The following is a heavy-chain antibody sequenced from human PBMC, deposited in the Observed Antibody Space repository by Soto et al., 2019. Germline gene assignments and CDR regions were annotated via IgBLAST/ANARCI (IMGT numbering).Heavy chain of an antibody. Sequence: SVKVSCKASGGTFSSYTISWVRQAPGQGLEWMGRIIPILGIANYAQKIQGRVTITADKSTSTTYMELSSLRSEDTAVYYCARTYYDFWSGYYAEGPYYYYMDVWGKGTTVTVSS. J-gene: IGHJ6*03. CDR2: IIPILGIA. CDR3: ARTYYDFWSGYYAEGPYYYYMDV. V-gene: IGHV1-69*02. D-gene: IGHD3-3*01. CDR1: GGTFSSYT.